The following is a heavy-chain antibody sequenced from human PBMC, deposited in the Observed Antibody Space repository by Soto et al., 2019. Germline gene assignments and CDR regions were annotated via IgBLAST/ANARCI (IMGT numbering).Heavy chain of an antibody. CDR1: GFTFSSYV. CDR3: ARVLDYDYVWGTYPLNWFDP. D-gene: IGHD3-16*02. CDR2: ISSSSSYI. V-gene: IGHV3-21*01. J-gene: IGHJ5*02. Sequence: PGGSLRLSCGASGFTFSSYVMNWVRQAPGKGLEWVSSISSSSSYIYYADSVKGRFTISRDNAKNSLYLQMNSLRAEDTAVYYCARVLDYDYVWGTYPLNWFDPWGQGTLVTVSS.